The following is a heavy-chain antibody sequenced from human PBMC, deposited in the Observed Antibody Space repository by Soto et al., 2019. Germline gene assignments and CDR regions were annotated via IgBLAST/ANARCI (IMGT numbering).Heavy chain of an antibody. CDR2: ISAYNGNT. CDR3: ARVHAYWTTASCHDY. V-gene: IGHV1-18*01. Sequence: QVQLVQSGTEVKKPGASVKVSCKTSDYTFTSYGVSWVRQAPGQGLEWMGWISAYNGNTDYAHRLQGRVTMTTDTSTSTCYMELRSLRSDDTAMYYCARVHAYWTTASCHDYWGQGTLVTVSS. D-gene: IGHD2-2*01. J-gene: IGHJ4*02. CDR1: DYTFTSYG.